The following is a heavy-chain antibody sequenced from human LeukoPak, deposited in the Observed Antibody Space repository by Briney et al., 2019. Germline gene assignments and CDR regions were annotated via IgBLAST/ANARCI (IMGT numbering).Heavy chain of an antibody. CDR3: ARGAYSSSSVEYYYYYMDV. Sequence: SQTLSFTCTVSGGSISSGGYYWSWIRQHPGKGLEWIGYIYYSGSTYYNPSLKSRVTISVDTSKNQFSLKLSSVTAADTAVYYCARGAYSSSSVEYYYYYMDVWGKGTTVTVSS. J-gene: IGHJ6*03. V-gene: IGHV4-31*03. D-gene: IGHD6-6*01. CDR2: IYYSGST. CDR1: GGSISSGGYY.